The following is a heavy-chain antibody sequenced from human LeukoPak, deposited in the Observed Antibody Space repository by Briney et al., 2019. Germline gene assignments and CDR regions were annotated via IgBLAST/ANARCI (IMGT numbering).Heavy chain of an antibody. CDR1: GFTFSSHG. CDR3: ARSGYDYGSGWYFDY. D-gene: IGHD5-12*01. CDR2: ISYDGSNK. Sequence: GGSLRLSCAASGFTFSSHGMHWVRQAPGKGLEWVAVISYDGSNKYYADSVKGRFTISRDNSKNTLYLQMNSLRAEDTAVYYCARSGYDYGSGWYFDYWGQGTLVTVSS. J-gene: IGHJ4*02. V-gene: IGHV3-30*03.